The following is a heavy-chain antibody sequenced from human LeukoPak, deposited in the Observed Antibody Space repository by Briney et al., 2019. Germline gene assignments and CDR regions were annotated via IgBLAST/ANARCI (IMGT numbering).Heavy chain of an antibody. J-gene: IGHJ4*02. D-gene: IGHD3-10*01. CDR3: AKDLGPTMVRGVIHY. CDR2: IDKNGDKT. V-gene: IGHV3-23*01. CDR1: GFTFSIYA. Sequence: GGALRLSCAASGFTFSIYAMSWVRQAPGKGLEWVSGIDKNGDKTYYADSVKGRFTISRDNSKNTLYLQMNSLRAEDTAVYYCAKDLGPTMVRGVIHYWGQGTLVTVSS.